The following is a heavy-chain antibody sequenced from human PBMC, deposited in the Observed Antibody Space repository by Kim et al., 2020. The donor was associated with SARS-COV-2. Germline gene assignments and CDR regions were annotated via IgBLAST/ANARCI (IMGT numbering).Heavy chain of an antibody. CDR3: ARMYSSSWHRNYYYYYGMDV. V-gene: IGHV1-3*01. D-gene: IGHD6-13*01. J-gene: IGHJ6*02. Sequence: SVKVSCKASGYTFTSYAMHWVRQAPGQRLEWMGWINAGNGNTKYSQKFQGRDTITRDTSASTAYMELSSLRSEDTAVYYCARMYSSSWHRNYYYYYGMDVWGQGTTVTVSS. CDR1: GYTFTSYA. CDR2: INAGNGNT.